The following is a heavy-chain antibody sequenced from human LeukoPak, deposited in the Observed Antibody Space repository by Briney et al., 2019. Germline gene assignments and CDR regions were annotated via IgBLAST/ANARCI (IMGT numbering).Heavy chain of an antibody. D-gene: IGHD5-24*01. CDR2: INHIGST. CDR1: GFLFGDYA. CDR3: ARHLPSPELQFYFDY. J-gene: IGHJ4*02. V-gene: IGHV4-34*01. Sequence: GSLRLSCTASGFLFGDYAMNWVRQAPGKGLEWIGEINHIGSTNYNPSLMSRVTISVDTSKNQFSLKLSSVTAADTAFYYCARHLPSPELQFYFDYWDQGTLVTVSS.